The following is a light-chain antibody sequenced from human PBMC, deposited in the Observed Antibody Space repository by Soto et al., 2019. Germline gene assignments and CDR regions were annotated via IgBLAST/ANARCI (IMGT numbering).Light chain of an antibody. CDR1: QAVRSN. CDR3: QQYNDWYLT. J-gene: IGKJ1*01. Sequence: EIVMTQSPATLSVSPGERATLSCRASQAVRSNIAWYQQKPGQAPRLVIYGSSTRATGFPARFSGSGSGTEFTLTISSLKSEDFALYYSQQYNDWYLTCGQGPRVDIK. V-gene: IGKV3-15*01. CDR2: GSS.